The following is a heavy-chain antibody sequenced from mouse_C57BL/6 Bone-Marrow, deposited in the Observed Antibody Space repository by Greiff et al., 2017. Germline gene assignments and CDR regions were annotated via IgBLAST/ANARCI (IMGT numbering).Heavy chain of an antibody. CDR3: ARYRLRRAMDY. CDR2: IDPSDSFT. J-gene: IGHJ4*01. D-gene: IGHD2-4*01. V-gene: IGHV1-50*01. Sequence: QVQLQQPGAELVKPGASVKLSCKASGYTFTSYWMQWVKQRPGQGLEWIGEIDPSDSFTNYNQKFKGKATLTVDTSSSPAYMQLSSLPSEDSAVYYGARYRLRRAMDYWGQGTSVTVSS. CDR1: GYTFTSYW.